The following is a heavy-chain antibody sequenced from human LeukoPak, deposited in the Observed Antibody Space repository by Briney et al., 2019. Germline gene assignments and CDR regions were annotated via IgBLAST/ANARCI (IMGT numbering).Heavy chain of an antibody. CDR2: IKHDGSET. J-gene: IGHJ4*02. CDR1: GFTFSSNC. CDR3: SRGGRRKMTAAVSDHFDY. D-gene: IGHD2-21*02. V-gene: IGHV3-7*01. Sequence: GQSLRLSCAASGFTFSSNCMRCVRQAPGEGLEWEANIKHDGSETYYVDSVRGRFTISRDKATNSLSMQLSCLIAADTAVYYCSRGGRRKMTAAVSDHFDYWGQGTLVSVSS.